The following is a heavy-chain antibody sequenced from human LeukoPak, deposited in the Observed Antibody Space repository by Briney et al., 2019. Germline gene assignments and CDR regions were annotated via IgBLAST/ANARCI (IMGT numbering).Heavy chain of an antibody. CDR1: GFTFSSYS. J-gene: IGHJ4*02. Sequence: PGGSLRLSCAASGFTFSSYSMHWVRQAPGKGLEWVSSISSSSSYIYYADSVKGRFTISRDNAKNSLYLQMNSLRAEDTAVYYCARDQSIAVAGAIGYWGQGTLVTVSS. CDR2: ISSSSSYI. V-gene: IGHV3-21*01. CDR3: ARDQSIAVAGAIGY. D-gene: IGHD6-19*01.